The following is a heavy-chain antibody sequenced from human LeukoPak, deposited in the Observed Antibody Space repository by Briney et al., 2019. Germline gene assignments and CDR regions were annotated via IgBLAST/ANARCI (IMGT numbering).Heavy chain of an antibody. CDR2: ISASGGST. J-gene: IGHJ5*02. CDR1: GFTFSSYA. Sequence: PGGSLRLSCAASGFTFSSYAMSWVRQAPGKGLEWVSTISASGGSTYYADSVKGRFTISRDNSKNTLYLQMNSMRVEDTAVYYCAKDGSVPADRCNWFDPWGQGTLVTVSS. V-gene: IGHV3-23*01. CDR3: AKDGSVPADRCNWFDP. D-gene: IGHD2-2*01.